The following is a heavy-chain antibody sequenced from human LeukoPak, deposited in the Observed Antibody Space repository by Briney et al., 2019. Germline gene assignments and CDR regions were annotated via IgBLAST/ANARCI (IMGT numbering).Heavy chain of an antibody. J-gene: IGHJ6*02. V-gene: IGHV1-8*01. CDR1: GYTFTSYD. D-gene: IGHD2-2*01. CDR2: MNPNSGNT. Sequence: GASVKVSCKASGYTFTSYDINWVRQATGQGLEWMGWMNPNSGNTGYAQKFQGRVTMTRNTSISTAYMELSSLRSEDTAVYYCARWAVPYQDYYYGMDVWGQGTTVTVSS. CDR3: ARWAVPYQDYYYGMDV.